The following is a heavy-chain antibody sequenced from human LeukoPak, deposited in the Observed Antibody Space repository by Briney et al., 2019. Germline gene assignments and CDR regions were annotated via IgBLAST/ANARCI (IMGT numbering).Heavy chain of an antibody. Sequence: GRSLRLSCAASGFTFNSYALHWVRQAPGKGLEWVAVTSYDGNNKYYAESVKGRFTISRDNSKSMLYLQMNGLRPEDTAVYYCARGEDGFWSGYVEHWGQGTLVTVSP. CDR1: GFTFNSYA. D-gene: IGHD3-3*01. CDR2: TSYDGNNK. CDR3: ARGEDGFWSGYVEH. V-gene: IGHV3-30-3*01. J-gene: IGHJ1*01.